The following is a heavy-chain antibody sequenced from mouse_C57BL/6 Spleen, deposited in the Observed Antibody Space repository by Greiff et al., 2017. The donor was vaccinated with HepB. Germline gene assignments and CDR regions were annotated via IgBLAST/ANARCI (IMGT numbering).Heavy chain of an antibody. CDR2: IRNKANGYTT. J-gene: IGHJ1*03. D-gene: IGHD1-1*01. CDR1: GFTFTDYY. Sequence: EVQLVESGGGLVQPGGSLSLSCAASGFTFTDYYMSWVRQPPGKALEWLGFIRNKANGYTTEYSASVKGRFTISRDNSQSILYLQMNALRAEDSATYYCACYGSSYWYCDVWGTGTTVTVSS. V-gene: IGHV7-3*01. CDR3: ACYGSSYWYCDV.